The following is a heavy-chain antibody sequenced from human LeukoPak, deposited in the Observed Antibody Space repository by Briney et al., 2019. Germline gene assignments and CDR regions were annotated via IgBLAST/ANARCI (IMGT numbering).Heavy chain of an antibody. CDR3: ARDVGYSGYDPGYFDY. Sequence: PSETLSLTCTVSGGSISSYYWSWVRQPPGKGLEWIGYIYYSGSTNYNPSLKSRVTISVDTSKNQFSLKLSSVTAADTAVYYCARDVGYSGYDPGYFDYWGQGTLVTVSS. J-gene: IGHJ4*02. CDR1: GGSISSYY. CDR2: IYYSGST. D-gene: IGHD5-12*01. V-gene: IGHV4-59*01.